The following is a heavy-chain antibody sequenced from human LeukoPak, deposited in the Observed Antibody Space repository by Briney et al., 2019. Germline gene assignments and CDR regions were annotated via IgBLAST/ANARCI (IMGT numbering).Heavy chain of an antibody. CDR1: GGTFSSYA. D-gene: IGHD5-18*01. CDR2: IITICGIA. CDR3: ESGENGYGYFDY. J-gene: IGHJ4*02. Sequence: GASVKVSCKASGGTFSSYAISWVRQAPGQGLEWMGRIITICGIANYAQKFQGRVTITADKSTSTAYMELSSLSAEDKAVYYCESGENGYGYFDYWGQGTLVTVSS. V-gene: IGHV1-69*04.